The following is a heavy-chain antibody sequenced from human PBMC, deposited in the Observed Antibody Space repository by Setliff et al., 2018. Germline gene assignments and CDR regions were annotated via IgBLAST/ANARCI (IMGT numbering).Heavy chain of an antibody. CDR2: IYYSGST. V-gene: IGHV4-39*07. CDR3: ARGPYNIYDRSGYGFTNWFDP. J-gene: IGHJ5*02. D-gene: IGHD3-22*01. Sequence: SETLSLTCTVSGGSISTSSYYWGWIRQPPGKGLEWIGSIYYSGSTYYNPSLKSRVTILVDTSKKQFSLKLSSVTAADTAVYYCARGPYNIYDRSGYGFTNWFDPWGQGILVTVSS. CDR1: GGSISTSSYY.